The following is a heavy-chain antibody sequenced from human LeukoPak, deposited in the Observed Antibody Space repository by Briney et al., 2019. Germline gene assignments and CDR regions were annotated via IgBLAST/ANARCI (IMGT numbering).Heavy chain of an antibody. CDR1: GFTFSSYA. V-gene: IGHV3-30-3*01. J-gene: IGHJ4*02. CDR2: ISYDGSNK. CDR3: ARDGVYGSGRPFDY. Sequence: GGSLTLSCAASGFTFSSYAMHWVRQAPGKGLEWVAVISYDGSNKYYADSVKGRFTISRDNSKNTLYLQMNSLRAEDTAVYYCARDGVYGSGRPFDYWGQGTLVTVSS. D-gene: IGHD3-10*01.